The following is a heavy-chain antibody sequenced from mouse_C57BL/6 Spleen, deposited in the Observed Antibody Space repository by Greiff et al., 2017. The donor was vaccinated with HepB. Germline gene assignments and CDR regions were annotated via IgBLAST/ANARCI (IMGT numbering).Heavy chain of an antibody. J-gene: IGHJ2*01. Sequence: QVQLQQPGAELVMPGASVKLSCKASGYTFTSYWMHWVKQRPGQGLEWIGEIDPSDSYTNYNQKFKGKSTLTVDKSSSTAYMQLSSLTSEYSAVYYCARSQGLSIYYYGSSWDYWGQGTTLTVSS. CDR2: IDPSDSYT. D-gene: IGHD1-1*01. CDR3: ARSQGLSIYYYGSSWDY. V-gene: IGHV1-69*01. CDR1: GYTFTSYW.